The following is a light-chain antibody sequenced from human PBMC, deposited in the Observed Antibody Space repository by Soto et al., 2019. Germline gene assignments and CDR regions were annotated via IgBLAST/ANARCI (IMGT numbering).Light chain of an antibody. J-gene: IGLJ2*01. CDR3: SSDTSTSSLV. CDR2: EVN. Sequence: QSALTQPASMSGSPGQSITISCTGTSSDIGGYNYVSWYQQYPGKAPKLMIYEVNNRPLGVPDRFSGSKSGNTASLTISGLQAEDEANYYCSSDTSTSSLVFGGGTKVTVL. CDR1: SSDIGGYNY. V-gene: IGLV2-14*01.